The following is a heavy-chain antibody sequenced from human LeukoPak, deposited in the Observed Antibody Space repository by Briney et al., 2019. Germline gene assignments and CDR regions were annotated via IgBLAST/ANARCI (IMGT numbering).Heavy chain of an antibody. D-gene: IGHD4-17*01. V-gene: IGHV3-66*01. J-gene: IGHJ4*02. Sequence: GGSLRLSCAASGFTVSSNYMSWVRQAPGKGLEWVSVIYSGGSTYYADSVKGRFTISRDNSKNTLYLQMNGLRAEDTAVYYCARGYGDYERLLRTYYFDYWGQGTLVTVSS. CDR2: IYSGGST. CDR3: ARGYGDYERLLRTYYFDY. CDR1: GFTVSSNY.